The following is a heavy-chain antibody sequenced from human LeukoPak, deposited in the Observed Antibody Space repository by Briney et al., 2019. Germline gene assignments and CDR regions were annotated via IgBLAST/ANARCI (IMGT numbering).Heavy chain of an antibody. CDR3: ARDLTGYCSSTSCYHWFDP. CDR1: GGTFSSYA. D-gene: IGHD2-2*01. J-gene: IGHJ5*02. CDR2: IIPIFGTA. Sequence: ASVKVSCKASGGTFSSYAISWVRQAPGQGLEWMGRIIPIFGTANYAQKFQGRVTITADESTSTAYMELSSLRSEDTAVYYCARDLTGYCSSTSCYHWFDPWGQGTLVTVSS. V-gene: IGHV1-69*13.